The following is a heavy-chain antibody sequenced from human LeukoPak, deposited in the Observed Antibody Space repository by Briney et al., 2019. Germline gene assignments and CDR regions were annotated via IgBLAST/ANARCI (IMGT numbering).Heavy chain of an antibody. Sequence: SVKVSCKASGGTFISYAISWVRQAPGQGLEWMGRIIPILGIANYAQKFQGRVTITADKSTSTAYMELSSLRSEDTAVYYCARGSGVVRGVNDYWGQGTLVTVSS. J-gene: IGHJ4*02. CDR1: GGTFISYA. CDR2: IIPILGIA. CDR3: ARGSGVVRGVNDY. D-gene: IGHD3-10*01. V-gene: IGHV1-69*04.